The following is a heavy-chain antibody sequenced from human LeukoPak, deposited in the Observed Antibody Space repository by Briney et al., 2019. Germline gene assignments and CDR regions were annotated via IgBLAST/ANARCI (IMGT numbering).Heavy chain of an antibody. J-gene: IGHJ4*02. V-gene: IGHV3-9*01. CDR2: ISWSSGSI. Sequence: PGRSLRLSCAASGFTFDDYAMHWVRQAPGKGLEWVSGISWSSGSIGYADSVKGRFTISRDNAKNSLYLQMNSLRAEDTALYYCAKSHGSGSYYPLDYWGQGTLVTVSS. CDR3: AKSHGSGSYYPLDY. CDR1: GFTFDDYA. D-gene: IGHD3-10*01.